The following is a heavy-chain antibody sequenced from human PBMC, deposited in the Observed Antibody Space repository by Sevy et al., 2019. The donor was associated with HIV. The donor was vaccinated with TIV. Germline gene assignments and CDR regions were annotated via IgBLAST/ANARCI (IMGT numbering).Heavy chain of an antibody. D-gene: IGHD6-19*01. CDR2: IKQDGSEK. J-gene: IGHJ4*02. CDR1: GFTFSSYW. Sequence: GGYLRLSCAASGFTFSSYWMSWVRQAPGKGLEWVANIKQDGSEKYYVDSVKGRFTISRDNAKNSLYLQMNSLRAEDTAVYYCARDKVAVAGTGDYWGQGTLVTVSS. CDR3: ARDKVAVAGTGDY. V-gene: IGHV3-7*01.